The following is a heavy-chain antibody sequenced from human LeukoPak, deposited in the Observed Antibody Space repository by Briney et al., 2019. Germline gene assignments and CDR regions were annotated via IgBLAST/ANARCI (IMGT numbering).Heavy chain of an antibody. J-gene: IGHJ4*02. V-gene: IGHV3-23*01. D-gene: IGHD1-26*01. Sequence: GSLRLSCAASGFTFSSYAMSWVRQAPGKGLEWVSGISGSGGSTYYADSVKGRFTISRDNSKNTLYLQMNSRRAGDTAVYYCAKAMGATLFDYWGQGTLVTVSS. CDR3: AKAMGATLFDY. CDR2: ISGSGGST. CDR1: GFTFSSYA.